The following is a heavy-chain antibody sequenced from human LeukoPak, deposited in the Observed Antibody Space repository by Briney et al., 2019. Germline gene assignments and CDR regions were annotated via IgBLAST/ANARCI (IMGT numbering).Heavy chain of an antibody. J-gene: IGHJ4*02. CDR3: ARDLVGTDIVVVPAAILDY. CDR2: ISYDGSNK. V-gene: IGHV3-30*03. CDR1: GFTFSSYG. Sequence: GGSLRLSCAASGFTFSSYGMHWVRQAPGKGLEWVAVISYDGSNKYYADSVKGRFTISRDNSKNTLYLQMNSLRAEDTAVYYCARDLVGTDIVVVPAAILDYWGQGTLVTVSS. D-gene: IGHD2-2*02.